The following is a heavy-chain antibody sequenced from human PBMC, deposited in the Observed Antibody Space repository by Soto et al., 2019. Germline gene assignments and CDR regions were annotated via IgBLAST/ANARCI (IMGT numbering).Heavy chain of an antibody. CDR3: AKGSASGRPYYFDY. Sequence: EVQLLESGGGLVQPGGSLRLSCAASGFTFSSNNYAMSWVRQAPGKGLEWVSALSGGGGDTRYADSVRGRFTISRDTSENTLYLQMNSLRAEDTAVYYCAKGSASGRPYYFDYWGQGTLVTVSS. V-gene: IGHV3-23*01. CDR2: LSGGGGDT. J-gene: IGHJ4*02. D-gene: IGHD6-6*01. CDR1: GFTFSSNNYA.